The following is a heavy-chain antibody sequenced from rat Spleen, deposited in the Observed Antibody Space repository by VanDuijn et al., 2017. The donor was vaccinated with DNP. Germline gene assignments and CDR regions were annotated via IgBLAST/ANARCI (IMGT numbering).Heavy chain of an antibody. CDR3: ASLNNYNWFAY. J-gene: IGHJ3*01. CDR1: GFTFSYYG. Sequence: EVQLVESGGGVVQPGRSLKLSCAASGFTFSYYGMAWVRQAPKKGLEWVTSISSSAGSTSYRDSVKGRFAISRDNAKNTLYLQMTSLRSEDTATYYCASLNNYNWFAYWGQGTLVTVSS. CDR2: ISSSAGST. V-gene: IGHV5S13*01. D-gene: IGHD1-10*01.